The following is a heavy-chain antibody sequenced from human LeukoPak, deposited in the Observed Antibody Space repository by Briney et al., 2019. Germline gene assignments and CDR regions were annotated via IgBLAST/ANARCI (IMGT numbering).Heavy chain of an antibody. D-gene: IGHD2-8*01. J-gene: IGHJ5*02. Sequence: SETLSLTCAGYGGSLSGYYWSSIRQPPGKGLEWIGEVNHSGSTNYNPPLKSRVTISVDTSKNQFSLKMSSVTAADTAVYYCARLYCINGVCYIVGDWFDPWGQGTLVTVSS. CDR1: GGSLSGYY. CDR3: ARLYCINGVCYIVGDWFDP. CDR2: VNHSGST. V-gene: IGHV4-34*01.